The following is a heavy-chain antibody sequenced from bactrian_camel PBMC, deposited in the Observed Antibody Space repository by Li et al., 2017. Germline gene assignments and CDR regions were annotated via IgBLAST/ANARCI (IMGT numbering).Heavy chain of an antibody. CDR2: IAPATGTT. CDR1: GSGYISGTAC. Sequence: HVQLVESGGGSVNAGGSLTLSCAASGSGYISGTACMGWFRQVPGKEREGIAAIAPATGTTFYSDSVKGRFTISHVNANNTLHLRMNSLKPEDTALYYCAAEFARSGRYCYGPTFLVNYWGQGTQVTVS. CDR3: AAEFARSGRYCYGPTFLVNY. D-gene: IGHD2*01. V-gene: IGHV3S54*01. J-gene: IGHJ4*01.